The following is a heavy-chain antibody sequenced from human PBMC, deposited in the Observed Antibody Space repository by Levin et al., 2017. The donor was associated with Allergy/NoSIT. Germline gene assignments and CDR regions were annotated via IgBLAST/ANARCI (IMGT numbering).Heavy chain of an antibody. D-gene: IGHD3-10*01. CDR1: GGSISSYY. J-gene: IGHJ4*02. V-gene: IGHV4-59*01. Sequence: NASETLSLTCTVSGGSISSYYWSWIRQPPGKGLEWIGYIYYSGSTNYNPSLKSRVTISVDTSKNQFSLKLSSVTAADTAVYYCARGGSGSYYNVRPHYYFDYWGQGTLVTVSS. CDR2: IYYSGST. CDR3: ARGGSGSYYNVRPHYYFDY.